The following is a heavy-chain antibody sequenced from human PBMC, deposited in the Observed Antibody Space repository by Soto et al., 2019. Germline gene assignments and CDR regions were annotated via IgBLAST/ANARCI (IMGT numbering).Heavy chain of an antibody. J-gene: IGHJ4*02. CDR2: INHSGST. CDR3: ARGRKDYAPDY. D-gene: IGHD4-17*01. CDR1: GGSFSGYY. V-gene: IGHV4-34*01. Sequence: QVQLQQWGAGLLKPSETLSLTCAVYGGSFSGYYWSWIRQPPGKGLEWIGEINHSGSTNYNPSLKSRVTISVDTSKHQFSLKLSSVTAADTAVYYCARGRKDYAPDYWGQGTLVTVSS.